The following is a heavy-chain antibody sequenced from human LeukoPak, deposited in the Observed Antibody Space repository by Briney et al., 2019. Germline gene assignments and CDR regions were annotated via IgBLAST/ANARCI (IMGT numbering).Heavy chain of an antibody. CDR1: GFTFSSYS. CDR2: ISSSSSYI. D-gene: IGHD6-13*01. J-gene: IGHJ4*02. CDR3: ATPSRGIAAAVIL. V-gene: IGHV3-21*01. Sequence: GGSLRLSCAASGFTFSSYSMNWVRQAPGKGLEWVSSISSSSSYIYCADSVKGRFTISRDNAKNSLYLQMNSLRAEDTAVYYCATPSRGIAAAVILWGQGTLVTVSS.